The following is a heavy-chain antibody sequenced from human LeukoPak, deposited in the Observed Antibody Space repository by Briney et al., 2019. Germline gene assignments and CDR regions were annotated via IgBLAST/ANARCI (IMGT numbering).Heavy chain of an antibody. V-gene: IGHV1-18*01. CDR1: GHTFTTYG. CDR3: ARTVTTSSYYFDY. CDR2: ISGYDRNT. Sequence: GASVKVSCKASGHTFTTYGVSWVRQAPGQGLEWMGWISGYDRNTNYAQKLRGRVTMTTDTSTSTAYMDLGSLRSDDTALYYCARTVTTSSYYFDYWGQGTLVTVSS. D-gene: IGHD4-17*01. J-gene: IGHJ4*02.